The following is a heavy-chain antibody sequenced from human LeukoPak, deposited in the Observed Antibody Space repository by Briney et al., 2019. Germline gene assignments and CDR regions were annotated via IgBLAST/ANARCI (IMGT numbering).Heavy chain of an antibody. D-gene: IGHD2-15*01. CDR1: GSSFSTYS. CDR2: ISGDSNTI. CDR3: ARDRAAPTWFFDL. J-gene: IGHJ2*01. Sequence: GGSLRLSCAASGSSFSTYSMNWVRQAPGEGLEWLSYISGDSNTIYYADSVKGRFTISRDNAKTSLYLQMNTLRDDDTAVYYCARDRAAPTWFFDLWGRGTLVLVSS. V-gene: IGHV3-48*02.